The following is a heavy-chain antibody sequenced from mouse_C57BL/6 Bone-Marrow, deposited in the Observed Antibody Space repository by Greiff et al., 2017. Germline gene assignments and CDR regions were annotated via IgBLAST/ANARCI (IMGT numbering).Heavy chain of an antibody. CDR1: GFNIKDDY. CDR2: IDPENGDT. J-gene: IGHJ2*01. V-gene: IGHV14-4*01. Sequence: EVQLQQSGAELVRPGASVKLSCTASGFNIKDDYMHWVKQRPEQGLEWIGWIDPENGDTEYASKFQGKATITADTSSNTAYLQLSSLTSEDTAVYYCTTGGRCFDYWGQGTTLTVSS. D-gene: IGHD1-1*01. CDR3: TTGGRCFDY.